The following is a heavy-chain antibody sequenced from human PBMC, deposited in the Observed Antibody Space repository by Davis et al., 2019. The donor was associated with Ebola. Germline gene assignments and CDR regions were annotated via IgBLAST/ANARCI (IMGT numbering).Heavy chain of an antibody. V-gene: IGHV3-53*01. CDR3: ARDRGYSSGWFDY. J-gene: IGHJ4*02. CDR1: GFTASSNY. Sequence: PGGSLRLSCPPSGFTASSNYMSWVRQAPGKGLEWVSVIYSGGSTYYADSVKGRFTISRDNSKNTLYLQMNSLRAEDTAVYYCARDRGYSSGWFDYWGQGTLVTVSS. D-gene: IGHD6-19*01. CDR2: IYSGGST.